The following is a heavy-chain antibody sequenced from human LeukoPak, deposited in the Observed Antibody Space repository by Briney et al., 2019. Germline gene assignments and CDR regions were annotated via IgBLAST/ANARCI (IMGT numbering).Heavy chain of an antibody. J-gene: IGHJ4*02. CDR2: MNPNSGNT. Sequence: ASVKVSCKASGYTFTGYDINWVRQATGQGLEWMGWMNPNSGNTGYAQKFQGRVTMTRNTSISTAYMELSSLRSEDTAVYYCASTLGYSYGSNLDEYWGQGTLVTVSS. D-gene: IGHD5-18*01. V-gene: IGHV1-8*01. CDR3: ASTLGYSYGSNLDEY. CDR1: GYTFTGYD.